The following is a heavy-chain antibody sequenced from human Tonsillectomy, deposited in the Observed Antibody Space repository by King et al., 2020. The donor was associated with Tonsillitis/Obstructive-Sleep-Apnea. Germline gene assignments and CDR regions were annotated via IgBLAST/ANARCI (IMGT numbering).Heavy chain of an antibody. CDR3: ARSYCSSTSCYGRYYYYYMDV. V-gene: IGHV1-69*01. D-gene: IGHD2-2*01. CDR1: GGTFSSYA. Sequence: QLVQSGAEVKKPGSSVKVSCKASGGTFSSYAISWVRQAPGQGLEWMGGIIPIFGTANYAQKLQGRVTITADESTSTAYMELSSLRSVDTAVYYCARSYCSSTSCYGRYYYYYMDVWGKGTTVTVSS. J-gene: IGHJ6*03. CDR2: IIPIFGTA.